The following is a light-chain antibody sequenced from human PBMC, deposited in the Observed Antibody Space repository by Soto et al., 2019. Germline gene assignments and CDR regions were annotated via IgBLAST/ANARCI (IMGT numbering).Light chain of an antibody. CDR2: EAS. CDR1: QSVSIN. J-gene: IGKJ2*01. Sequence: EIVLTQSLATLSVSPGERATLSCRASQSVSINLAWYQQKPGQAPRFLIYEASTRATGIPARFSGSGSGTEFTLTISSLQSEDSAIYYCQQYYNWPPLYTFGQGTKLEIK. V-gene: IGKV3D-15*01. CDR3: QQYYNWPPLYT.